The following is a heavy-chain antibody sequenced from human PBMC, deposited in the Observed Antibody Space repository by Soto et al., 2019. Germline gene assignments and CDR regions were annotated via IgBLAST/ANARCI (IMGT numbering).Heavy chain of an antibody. J-gene: IGHJ6*02. V-gene: IGHV4-39*01. D-gene: IGHD6-13*01. Sequence: PSETLSLTCTVSGGSISSSSYYWGWIRQPPGKGLEWIGSIYYSGSTYYNPSLKSRVTISVDTSKNQFSLKLSSVTAADTAVYYCARPSAAGMRYYYYYYGMDVWGQGTTVTVSS. CDR3: ARPSAAGMRYYYYYYGMDV. CDR1: GGSISSSSYY. CDR2: IYYSGST.